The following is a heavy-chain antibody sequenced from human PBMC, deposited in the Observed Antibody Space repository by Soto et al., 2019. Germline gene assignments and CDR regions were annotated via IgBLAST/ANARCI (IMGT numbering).Heavy chain of an antibody. CDR1: GFTFSGYW. CDR2: INSDGSSR. J-gene: IGHJ3*01. V-gene: IGHV3-74*01. D-gene: IGHD1-26*01. CDR3: ARVGLGAFDAFDV. Sequence: LRLSCAASGFTFSGYWMHWVRQVPGKGLVWVSRINSDGSSRSYADSVKGRFTISRDNAKNTLHLQMNSLRAEDTAVYYCARVGLGAFDAFDVWGQGTLVTVSS.